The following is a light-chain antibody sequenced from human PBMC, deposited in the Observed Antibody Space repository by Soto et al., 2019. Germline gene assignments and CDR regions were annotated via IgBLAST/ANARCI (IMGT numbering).Light chain of an antibody. Sequence: EIVLTQSPGTLSLSPGERATLSCRASQSVSSIYLAWYQQKPGQAPRLLIYRASSRATGIPDRFSGTGSGTDFALTISKLWPEDVSVYYCQPNGSSYTFGEGTKLEIK. V-gene: IGKV3-20*01. CDR3: QPNGSSYT. J-gene: IGKJ2*01. CDR1: QSVSSIY. CDR2: RAS.